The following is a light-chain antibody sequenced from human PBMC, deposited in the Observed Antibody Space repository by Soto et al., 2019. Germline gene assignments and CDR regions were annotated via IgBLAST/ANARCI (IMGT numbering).Light chain of an antibody. V-gene: IGKV1-39*01. CDR2: ATS. J-gene: IGKJ1*01. Sequence: DIQMTQSPSSLSASVGDRVSITCRASQSISTYLSWYQQKPGKAPKVLIYATSTLQSGVPSRFSGSGSGIDFTLTISALQPDDFAIYYCQQSYSSSRTFGQGTKV. CDR3: QQSYSSSRT. CDR1: QSISTY.